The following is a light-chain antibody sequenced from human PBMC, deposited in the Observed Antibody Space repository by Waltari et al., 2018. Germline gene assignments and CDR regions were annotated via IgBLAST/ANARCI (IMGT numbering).Light chain of an antibody. CDR3: TEALQSVT. V-gene: IGKV2-28*01. CDR2: LGS. Sequence: EIVMTQSPLSLPVTPGEPASISFRSSQSLLDNNGYNYLDWYLQKPGQSPQILIYLGSNRASGVPDRFSGSGSGTDFTLKISRVEAEDAGVYYCTEALQSVTFGQGTRLEIK. CDR1: QSLLDNNGYNY. J-gene: IGKJ5*01.